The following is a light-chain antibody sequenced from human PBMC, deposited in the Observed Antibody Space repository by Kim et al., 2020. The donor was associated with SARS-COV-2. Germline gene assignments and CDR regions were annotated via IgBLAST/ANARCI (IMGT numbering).Light chain of an antibody. V-gene: IGLV1-44*01. CDR1: SSNLGTNS. J-gene: IGLJ3*02. Sequence: QSVLTQPPSVSGTPGQRVTISCSGSSSNLGTNSVHWYQQFPGTAPKVLIYKNNQRPSGVPDRFSGSKSGTSASLAISGLQSEDEGDYYCAGWDDILNAEVFGGGTKVTVL. CDR3: AGWDDILNAEV. CDR2: KNN.